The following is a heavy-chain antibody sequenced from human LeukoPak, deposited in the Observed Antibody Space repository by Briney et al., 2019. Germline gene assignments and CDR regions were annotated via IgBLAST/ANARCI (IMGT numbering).Heavy chain of an antibody. D-gene: IGHD3-22*01. CDR2: IYHSGST. CDR1: GYSISSGYY. CDR3: ARLYYYDSSGYYFPYYYFDY. Sequence: SETLSLTXTVSGYSISSGYYWGWIREPPGKGLEWIGSIYHSGSTYYNPSLKSRVTISVDTSKNQFSLKLSSVTAADTAVYYCARLYYYDSSGYYFPYYYFDYWGQGTLVTVSS. J-gene: IGHJ4*02. V-gene: IGHV4-38-2*02.